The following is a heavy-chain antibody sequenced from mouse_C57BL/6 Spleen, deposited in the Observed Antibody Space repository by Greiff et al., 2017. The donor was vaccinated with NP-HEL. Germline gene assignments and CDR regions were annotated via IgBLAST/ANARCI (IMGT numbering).Heavy chain of an antibody. Sequence: QVQLQQPGAELVMPGASVKLSCKASGYTFTSYWMHWVKQRPGQGLEWIGEIDPSDSYTNYNQKFKGKSTLTVDKSSSTAYMQRSSLTSEDSAVYYCAREDYYGSSYYFDYWGQGTTLTVSS. CDR3: AREDYYGSSYYFDY. V-gene: IGHV1-69*01. D-gene: IGHD1-1*01. J-gene: IGHJ2*01. CDR2: IDPSDSYT. CDR1: GYTFTSYW.